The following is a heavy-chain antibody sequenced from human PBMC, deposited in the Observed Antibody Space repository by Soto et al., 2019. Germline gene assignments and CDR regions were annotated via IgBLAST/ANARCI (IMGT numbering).Heavy chain of an antibody. CDR1: GFTFSSYG. Sequence: GGSLRLSCAASGFTFSSYGMHWVRQAPGKGLEWVAVISYDGSNKYYADSVKGRFTISRDNSKNTLYLQMDSLRAEATAVYYGAKEKMSSHVSWIFDNGGQGTLVTVSS. D-gene: IGHD6-13*01. V-gene: IGHV3-30*18. J-gene: IGHJ4*01. CDR3: AKEKMSSHVSWIFDN. CDR2: ISYDGSNK.